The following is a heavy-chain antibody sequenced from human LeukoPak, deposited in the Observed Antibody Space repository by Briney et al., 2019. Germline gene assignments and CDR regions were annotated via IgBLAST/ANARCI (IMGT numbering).Heavy chain of an antibody. D-gene: IGHD3-10*01. Sequence: GGSLRLSCAASGLTFSSYWMSWVRQAPGKGLEWVANINQDGSEKYYVDSVKGRFTISRDDAKNSLYLQMNSLRAEDTALYYCEKDLMGQTYGGQEPLFPVSS. CDR1: GLTFSSYW. CDR3: EKDLMGQTY. V-gene: IGHV3-7*05. CDR2: INQDGSEK. J-gene: IGHJ4*02.